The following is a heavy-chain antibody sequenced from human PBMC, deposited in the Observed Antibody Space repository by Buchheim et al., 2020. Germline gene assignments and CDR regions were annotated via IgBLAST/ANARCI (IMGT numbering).Heavy chain of an antibody. CDR2: IYYSGST. CDR1: GGSVSSGSYY. Sequence: QVQLQESGPGLVKPSETLSLTCTVSGGSVSSGSYYWSWIRQPPGKGLEWIGYIYYSGSTNYNPSLKSRVTISVDTSKNQFSLKLSSVTAADTAVYYCARLGEHNWFDPWGQGTL. J-gene: IGHJ5*02. D-gene: IGHD2-21*01. CDR3: ARLGEHNWFDP. V-gene: IGHV4-61*01.